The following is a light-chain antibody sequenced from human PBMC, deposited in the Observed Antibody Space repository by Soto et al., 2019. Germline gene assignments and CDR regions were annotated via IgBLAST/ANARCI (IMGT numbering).Light chain of an antibody. J-gene: IGKJ1*01. V-gene: IGKV1-39*01. CDR1: QRINNF. CDR2: SAS. Sequence: EIQMTQSPSSLAASVGDRVTITCRASQRINNFLNWYQQKPGKAPKLLIYSASSLQTGVSSRFSGSGSGTEFTLTISSLQLEDFATYFCQQSYTTLWTFGPGTKVDIK. CDR3: QQSYTTLWT.